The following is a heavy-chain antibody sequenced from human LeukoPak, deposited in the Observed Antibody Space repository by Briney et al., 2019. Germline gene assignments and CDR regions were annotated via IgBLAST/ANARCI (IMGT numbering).Heavy chain of an antibody. Sequence: GSSVKVSCKASGGTFSSYAISWVRQAPGQGLEWMGGIIPIFGTANYAPKFQGRVTITADESTSTAYMELSSLRSEDTAVYYCARGPLWFRELHNWFDPWGQGTLVTVSS. CDR3: ARGPLWFRELHNWFDP. D-gene: IGHD3-10*01. CDR1: GGTFSSYA. V-gene: IGHV1-69*01. CDR2: IIPIFGTA. J-gene: IGHJ5*02.